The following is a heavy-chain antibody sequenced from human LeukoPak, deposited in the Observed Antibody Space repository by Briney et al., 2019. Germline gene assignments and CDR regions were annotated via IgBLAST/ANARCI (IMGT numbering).Heavy chain of an antibody. Sequence: TETLSLTCAVYGGSFSGYYWSWIRQPPGKGLEWIGEINHSGSTNYNPSLKSRVTISVDTSKNQFSLKLSSVTAADTAVYFCARGPYSYDSSGAFDIWGQGTMVTVSS. J-gene: IGHJ3*02. D-gene: IGHD3-22*01. V-gene: IGHV4-34*01. CDR1: GGSFSGYY. CDR2: INHSGST. CDR3: ARGPYSYDSSGAFDI.